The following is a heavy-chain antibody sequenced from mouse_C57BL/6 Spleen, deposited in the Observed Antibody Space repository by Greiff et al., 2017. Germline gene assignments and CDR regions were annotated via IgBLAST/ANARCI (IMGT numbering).Heavy chain of an antibody. V-gene: IGHV1-15*01. CDR1: GYTFTDYE. CDR2: IDPETGGT. D-gene: IGHD2-4*01. J-gene: IGHJ4*01. CDR3: TRRDDYDGDYYAMDY. Sequence: QVQLQQSGAELVRPGASVTLSCKASGYTFTDYEMHWVKQTPVHGLEWIGAIDPETGGTAYNQKFKGKAILTADKSSSTAYMELRSLTSEDSAVYYGTRRDDYDGDYYAMDYWGQGTSVTVSS.